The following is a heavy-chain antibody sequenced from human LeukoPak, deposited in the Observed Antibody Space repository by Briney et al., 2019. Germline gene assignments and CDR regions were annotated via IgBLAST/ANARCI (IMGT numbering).Heavy chain of an antibody. CDR2: IWSDKSNK. D-gene: IGHD4-11*01. Sequence: GGSLRLSCAASGFIFNHHAMHWVRQAQGKGMEWVAVIWSDKSNKFYADSVRGRFTISRDDSRKTVYLQMEKMTAEDTAFYYCAKDAQRGFDYSNSLEYWGQGALVTVAS. J-gene: IGHJ4*02. CDR3: AKDAQRGFDYSNSLEY. V-gene: IGHV3-33*06. CDR1: GFIFNHHA.